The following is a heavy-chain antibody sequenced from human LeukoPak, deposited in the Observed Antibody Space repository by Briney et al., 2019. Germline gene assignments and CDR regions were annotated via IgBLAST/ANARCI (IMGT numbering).Heavy chain of an antibody. CDR1: GFTFDDYG. CDR3: ARFVATAGTRPYYFDY. D-gene: IGHD6-13*01. V-gene: IGHV3-20*04. CDR2: INWYGGST. J-gene: IGHJ4*02. Sequence: GGSLRLSCAASGFTFDDYGMSWVRQAPGKGLEWVSGINWYGGSTGYADSVKGRFTISRDNAKNSLYLQMNSLRAEDTALYYCARFVATAGTRPYYFDYWGQGTLVTVSS.